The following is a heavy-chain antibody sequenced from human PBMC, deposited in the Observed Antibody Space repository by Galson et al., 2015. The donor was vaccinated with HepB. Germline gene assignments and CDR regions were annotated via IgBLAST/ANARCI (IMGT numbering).Heavy chain of an antibody. CDR1: GSTFTSYD. J-gene: IGHJ4*02. Sequence: SVKVSCKASGSTFTSYDINWVRQATGQGLEWMGWMNPNSGNTGYAQKFQGRVTMTRNTSISTAYMELSSLRSEDTAVYYCASSWELAQTYFDYWGQGTLVTVSS. D-gene: IGHD1-26*01. V-gene: IGHV1-8*01. CDR3: ASSWELAQTYFDY. CDR2: MNPNSGNT.